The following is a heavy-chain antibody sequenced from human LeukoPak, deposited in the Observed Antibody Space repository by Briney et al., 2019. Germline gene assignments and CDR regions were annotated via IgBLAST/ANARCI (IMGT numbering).Heavy chain of an antibody. CDR3: ARGYQLVAFADY. CDR1: GFTFSSYS. V-gene: IGHV3-21*01. Sequence: GGSLRLSCAASGFTFSSYSLNWVRMAQGTGLELVSSISSSSSYIYYADSVKGRFTISRDNAKNSLYLQMNSLRAEDTAVYYCARGYQLVAFADYWGQGTLVTVSS. D-gene: IGHD2-2*01. J-gene: IGHJ4*02. CDR2: ISSSSSYI.